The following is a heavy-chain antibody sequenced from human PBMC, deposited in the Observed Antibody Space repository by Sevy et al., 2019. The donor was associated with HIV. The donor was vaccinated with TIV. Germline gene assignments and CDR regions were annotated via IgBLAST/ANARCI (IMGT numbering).Heavy chain of an antibody. CDR2: ISYDGSYK. Sequence: GGSLRLSCAASGFAFNSYALYWVRQAPGKGLEWVAVISYDGSYKYYADSLKGRFTISRDNSKNTLFLQMNSLRTEDTAVYYCARDAAEGPYGDTWHSNWFYPWGQGTLVTVSS. CDR3: ARDAAEGPYGDTWHSNWFYP. V-gene: IGHV3-30*04. J-gene: IGHJ5*02. CDR1: GFAFNSYA. D-gene: IGHD2-2*02.